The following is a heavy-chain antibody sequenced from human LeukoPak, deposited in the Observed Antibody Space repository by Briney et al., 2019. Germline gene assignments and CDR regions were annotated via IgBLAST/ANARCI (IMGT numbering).Heavy chain of an antibody. Sequence: SETLSLTCTVSGGSISSGSYYWSWIRQPAGKGLEWIGRIYTSGSTNYNPSLRSRVTISVDTSKNQFSLKLSSVSAADTAVYYCARKSMIVVPQGFDLGGQGTMVTVSS. CDR3: ARKSMIVVPQGFDL. CDR2: IYTSGST. CDR1: GGSISSGSYY. D-gene: IGHD3-22*01. V-gene: IGHV4-61*02. J-gene: IGHJ3*01.